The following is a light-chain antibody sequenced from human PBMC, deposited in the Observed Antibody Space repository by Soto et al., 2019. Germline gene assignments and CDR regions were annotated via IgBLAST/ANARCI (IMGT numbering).Light chain of an antibody. V-gene: IGKV3-20*01. CDR2: GAS. J-gene: IGKJ2*01. CDR3: QQYGSSPPFT. CDR1: QSVSSRY. Sequence: EIVLTQSPGTLSLSPGERATLSCRASQSVSSRYLAWYQQKPGQAPRLLIYGASNRATGIPDRFSGSGPGTDFTLTISRLEPEDFAVYFCQQYGSSPPFTFGQGTKVEIK.